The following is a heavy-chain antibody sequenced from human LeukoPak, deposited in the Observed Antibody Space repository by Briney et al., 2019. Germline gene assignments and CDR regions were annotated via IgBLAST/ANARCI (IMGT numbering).Heavy chain of an antibody. D-gene: IGHD2-2*01. CDR1: GYTFTGYY. CDR2: INPNSGGT. J-gene: IGHJ4*02. Sequence: ASVKVSCKASGYTFTGYYMHWVRQAPGQGLEWMGWINPNSGGTNYAQKFQGRVTMTRDTSISTAYMELSRLRSDDTAVYYCARTRYCSSTSCYAGYFDYWGQGTLVTVSS. V-gene: IGHV1-2*02. CDR3: ARTRYCSSTSCYAGYFDY.